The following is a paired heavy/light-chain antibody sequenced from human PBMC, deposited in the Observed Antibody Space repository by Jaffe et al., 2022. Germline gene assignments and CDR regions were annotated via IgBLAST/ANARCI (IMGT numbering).Heavy chain of an antibody. CDR2: IYYSGST. CDR1: GGSISSSSYY. Sequence: QLQLQESGPGLVKPSETLSLTCTVSGGSISSSSYYWGWIRQPPGKGLEWIGSIYYSGSTYYNPSLKSRVTISVDTSKNQFSLKLSSVTAADTAVYYCARHRKTLVVAATLWNWFDPWGQGTLVTVSS. V-gene: IGHV4-39*01. CDR3: ARHRKTLVVAATLWNWFDP. D-gene: IGHD2-15*01. J-gene: IGHJ5*02.
Light chain of an antibody. J-gene: IGLJ7*01. CDR3: QSYDSSLSEAV. CDR1: SSNIGAGYD. V-gene: IGLV1-40*01. Sequence: QSVLTQPPSVSGAPGQRVTISCTGSSSNIGAGYDVHWYQQLPGTAPKLLIYGNSNRPSGVPDRFSGSKSGTSASLAITGLQAEDEADYYCQSYDSSLSEAVFGGGTQLTVL. CDR2: GNS.